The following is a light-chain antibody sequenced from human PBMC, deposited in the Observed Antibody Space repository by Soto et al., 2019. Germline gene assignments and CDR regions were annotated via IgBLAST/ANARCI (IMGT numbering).Light chain of an antibody. CDR3: QQYNSYSQT. V-gene: IGKV1-5*01. J-gene: IGKJ1*01. CDR1: QSISSW. Sequence: DIQMTPSPSTLSSSVGDRVTLTCRASQSISSWLAWYQQKPGKAPKLLIYDASSLESGVPSRFSGSGSGTEFTLTISSLQPDDFATYYCQQYNSYSQTFGQGTKVDIK. CDR2: DAS.